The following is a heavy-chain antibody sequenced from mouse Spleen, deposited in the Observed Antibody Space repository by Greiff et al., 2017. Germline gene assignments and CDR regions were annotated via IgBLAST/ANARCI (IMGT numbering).Heavy chain of an antibody. V-gene: IGHV1-67*01. J-gene: IGHJ4*01. Sequence: QVQLQQSGPELVRPGVSVKISCKGSSYTFTDYAMHWVKQSHAKSLEWIGVISTYYGNTNYNQKFKGKATMTVDKSSSTAYMELARLTSEDSAVYYCARGNYYGSSDVGAYAMDYWGQGTSVTVSS. CDR3: ARGNYYGSSDVGAYAMDY. CDR1: SYTFTDYA. D-gene: IGHD1-1*01. CDR2: ISTYYGNT.